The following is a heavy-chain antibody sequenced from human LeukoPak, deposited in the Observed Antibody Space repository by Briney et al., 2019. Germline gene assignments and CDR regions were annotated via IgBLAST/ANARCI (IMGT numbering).Heavy chain of an antibody. D-gene: IGHD3-10*01. J-gene: IGHJ5*02. CDR2: MHPNSGDT. CDR3: ARGGVLWFGEFHNWFDP. V-gene: IGHV1-8*01. Sequence: ASVKVSCKTSGYTFTGYDIDWVRQAAGQGFEWMGWMHPNSGDTGYAHNLQGRITITRDSSTATVFMELSSLRSEDTAVYYCARGGVLWFGEFHNWFDPWGQGTLVTVSS. CDR1: GYTFTGYD.